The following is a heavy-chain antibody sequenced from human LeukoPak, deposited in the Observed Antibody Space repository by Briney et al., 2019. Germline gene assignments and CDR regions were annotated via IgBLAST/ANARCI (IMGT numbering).Heavy chain of an antibody. V-gene: IGHV4-39*01. CDR3: ARLPGTAMVDIDY. CDR2: NSGST. CDR1: GGSISNNYYY. Sequence: PSETLSLTCTVSGGSISNNYYYWGWIRQPPGKGLEWIGSNSGSTYYNPSLKSRVTISVDTSKNQFSLKLSSVTAADTAVYYCARLPGTAMVDIDYWGQGTLVTVSS. D-gene: IGHD5-18*01. J-gene: IGHJ4*02.